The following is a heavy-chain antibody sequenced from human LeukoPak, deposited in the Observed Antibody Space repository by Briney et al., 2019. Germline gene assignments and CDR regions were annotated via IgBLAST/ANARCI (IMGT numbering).Heavy chain of an antibody. D-gene: IGHD3-3*01. CDR3: ARARYDFGAFDI. Sequence: SETRSLTCTVSGGSISSYYWSWIRQPPGKGLEWIGYIYYSGSTNYNPSLKSRVTISVDTSKNQFSLKLSSVTAADTAVYYCARARYDFGAFDIWGQGTMVTVSS. V-gene: IGHV4-59*01. J-gene: IGHJ3*02. CDR1: GGSISSYY. CDR2: IYYSGST.